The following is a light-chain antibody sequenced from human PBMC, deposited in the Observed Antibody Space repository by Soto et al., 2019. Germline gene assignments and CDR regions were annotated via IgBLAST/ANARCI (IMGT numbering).Light chain of an antibody. V-gene: IGKV1-39*01. J-gene: IGKJ1*01. CDR1: QSISNH. CDR3: QQSSSSWWT. CDR2: AAS. Sequence: DIPMTQSPSPLSASVGDRVTITCRANQSISNHLNWYQQKPGKAPNLLIYAASSLQSGVPSRFSGSGSGTDFTLTISSLQREDFATYYCQQSSSSWWTFGQGTKVEIK.